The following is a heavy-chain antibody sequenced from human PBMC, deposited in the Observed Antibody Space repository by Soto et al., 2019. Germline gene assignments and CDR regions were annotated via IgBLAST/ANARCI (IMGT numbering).Heavy chain of an antibody. D-gene: IGHD1-26*01. Sequence: ASVKVSCKASGYTFTSYGISWVRQAPGQGLEWMGWISAYNGNTNYAQKLRGRVTMTTDTSTSTAYMELRSLRSDDTAVCYCARDRGGTHAFDIWGQGTMVTVSS. CDR3: ARDRGGTHAFDI. CDR2: ISAYNGNT. J-gene: IGHJ3*02. CDR1: GYTFTSYG. V-gene: IGHV1-18*01.